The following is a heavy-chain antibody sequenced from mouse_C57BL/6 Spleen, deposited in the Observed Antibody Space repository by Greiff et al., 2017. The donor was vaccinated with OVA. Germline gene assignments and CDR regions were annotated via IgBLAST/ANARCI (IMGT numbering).Heavy chain of an antibody. CDR3: TNLIYYDYSWFAY. J-gene: IGHJ3*01. V-gene: IGHV1-15*01. CDR2: IDPETGGT. CDR1: GYTFTDYE. D-gene: IGHD2-4*01. Sequence: VQLQQSGAELVRPGASVTLSCKASGYTFTDYEMHWVKQTPVHGLEWIGAIDPETGGTAYNQKFKGKAILTADKSSSTAYMELHSLTSEDSAVYYCTNLIYYDYSWFAYWGQGTLVTVSA.